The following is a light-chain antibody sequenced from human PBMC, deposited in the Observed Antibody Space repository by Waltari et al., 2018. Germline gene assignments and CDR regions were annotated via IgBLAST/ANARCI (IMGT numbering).Light chain of an antibody. CDR3: SSYTSISACVL. CDR1: SSDVGGYDL. J-gene: IGLJ3*02. Sequence: QSALTQPASVSGSPGPSITISCTGTSSDVGGYDLVSWYQQHPGKAPKLMIYDVSNRPSGVSNRFSGSKSGNTASLTISGLQAEDEADYYCSSYTSISACVLFGGGTKLTVL. CDR2: DVS. V-gene: IGLV2-14*03.